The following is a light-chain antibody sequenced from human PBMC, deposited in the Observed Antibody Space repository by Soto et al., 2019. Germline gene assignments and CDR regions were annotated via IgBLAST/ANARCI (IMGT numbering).Light chain of an antibody. J-gene: IGKJ3*01. V-gene: IGKV1-39*01. CDR3: QKSYNGPFT. CDR2: SAS. CDR1: QSISRY. Sequence: DIQMTQSPSSLSASVGDRVTVTCRAGQSISRYLNWYQQRPGKAPKLLIYSASSLQTGVPSRFSGSGSGTDFTLTINSLQPEDFATYYCQKSYNGPFTCGPGNKGDIK.